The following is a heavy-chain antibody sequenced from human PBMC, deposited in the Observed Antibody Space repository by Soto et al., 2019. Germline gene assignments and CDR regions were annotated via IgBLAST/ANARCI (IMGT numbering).Heavy chain of an antibody. V-gene: IGHV3-66*02. J-gene: IGHJ4*02. Sequence: GGSLRLSCAASGFTVSSNYMSWVRQAPGKGLEWVSVIYSGGSTYYADSVKGRFTISRDNSKNTLYLQRNSLRAEDTAVYYCASGAYSSSWYLDYWGQGTLVTVSS. D-gene: IGHD6-13*01. CDR2: IYSGGST. CDR3: ASGAYSSSWYLDY. CDR1: GFTVSSNY.